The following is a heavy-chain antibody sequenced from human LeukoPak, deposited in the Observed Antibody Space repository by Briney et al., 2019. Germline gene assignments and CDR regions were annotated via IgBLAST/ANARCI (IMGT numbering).Heavy chain of an antibody. CDR1: GGSISSDY. J-gene: IGHJ4*02. CDR2: ISYSGTT. D-gene: IGHD3-16*01. CDR3: ARFPSVVRLGGSEAFDY. Sequence: SETLSLTCTVSGGSISSDYWSWIRQPPGKGLEWIGYISYSGTTNYNPSLKSRVTISVDMSKNQFSLRLSSVTAADTAVYFCARFPSVVRLGGSEAFDYWGQGTLLTVSS. V-gene: IGHV4-59*08.